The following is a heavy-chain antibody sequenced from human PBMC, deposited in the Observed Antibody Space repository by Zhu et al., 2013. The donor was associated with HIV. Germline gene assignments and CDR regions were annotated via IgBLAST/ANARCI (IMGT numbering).Heavy chain of an antibody. J-gene: IGHJ3*02. CDR3: ARGDSGAFDI. CDR2: IYYSGST. CDR1: GGSISSGVYY. V-gene: IGHV4-30-4*08. Sequence: QVQLAGWGPGLVKPSQTLSLTCTVSGGSISSGVYYWSWLRQPPGKGLEWIGYIYYSGSTYYKPSLKSRVTIPVDTSKNQFSLKLSSVTAADTAVYYCARGDSGAFDIWGQGTMVTVSS.